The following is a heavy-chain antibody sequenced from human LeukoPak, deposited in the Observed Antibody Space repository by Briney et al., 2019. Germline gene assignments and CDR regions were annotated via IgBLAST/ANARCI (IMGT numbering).Heavy chain of an antibody. V-gene: IGHV1-2*02. D-gene: IGHD2-2*01. CDR2: INPNSGGT. CDR1: GYTFTGYY. Sequence: ASVKVSCKASGYTFTGYYIHWVRQAPAQGLEWMGWINPNSGGTNYAQKFQGRVTMTRDTSISTAYMELSRLRSDDTAVYYCARGGGYCSSTSCYPGDYWGQGTLVTVSS. J-gene: IGHJ4*02. CDR3: ARGGGYCSSTSCYPGDY.